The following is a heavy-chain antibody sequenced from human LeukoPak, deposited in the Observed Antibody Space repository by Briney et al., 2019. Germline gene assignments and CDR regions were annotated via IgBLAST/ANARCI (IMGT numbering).Heavy chain of an antibody. CDR2: IYTSGST. J-gene: IGHJ4*02. V-gene: IGHV4-4*07. Sequence: SETLSLTCTVSGGSISSYYWSWIRQPAGKGLEWIGRIYTSGSTNYNPSLKSRVTMSVDTSKNQFSLKLSSVTAADTAVYYCARDQYYYGSGSYFHYDYWGQGTLVTVSS. CDR3: ARDQYYYGSGSYFHYDY. D-gene: IGHD3-10*01. CDR1: GGSISSYY.